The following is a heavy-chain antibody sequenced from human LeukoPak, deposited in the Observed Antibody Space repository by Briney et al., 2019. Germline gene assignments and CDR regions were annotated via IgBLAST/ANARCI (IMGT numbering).Heavy chain of an antibody. Sequence: ASVEVSCKASGYTFTSCNMHWVRQAPGQGLEWMGIINPSTGSTTYAQKFQDRVTMTRDTSTSTVYMDLSSLRSEDTAVYYCAREPAAGYNWFDPWGQGTLVTVSS. CDR3: AREPAAGYNWFDP. J-gene: IGHJ5*02. CDR2: INPSTGST. D-gene: IGHD6-25*01. V-gene: IGHV1-46*01. CDR1: GYTFTSCN.